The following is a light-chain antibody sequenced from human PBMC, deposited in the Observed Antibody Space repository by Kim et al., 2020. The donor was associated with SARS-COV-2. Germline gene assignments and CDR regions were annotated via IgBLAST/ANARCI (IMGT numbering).Light chain of an antibody. CDR1: SNDVGGYNY. Sequence: PGQSVTISCTVTSNDVGGYNYVSWYQQHPGKAPKLMIYDVRNRPSGVPDRFSGSKSGNTASLTISGLQPEDEADYYCCSYAGSYTVFGGGTELTVL. CDR3: CSYAGSYTV. V-gene: IGLV2-11*03. J-gene: IGLJ2*01. CDR2: DVR.